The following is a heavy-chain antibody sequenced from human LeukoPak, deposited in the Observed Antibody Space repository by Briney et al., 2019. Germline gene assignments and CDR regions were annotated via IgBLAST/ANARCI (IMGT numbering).Heavy chain of an antibody. V-gene: IGHV3-20*01. Sequence: PGGSLRLSCAASGFTFDDYGMSWVRHAPGKGLEWVSGINWNGGSTGYADSEKGRFTISRDNAKNSLYLQMNSLRAEDTALYHCARDRGPWYYVSGSYYKGPYYYYYYMDVWGKGTTVTISS. D-gene: IGHD3-10*01. J-gene: IGHJ6*03. CDR1: GFTFDDYG. CDR3: ARDRGPWYYVSGSYYKGPYYYYYYMDV. CDR2: INWNGGST.